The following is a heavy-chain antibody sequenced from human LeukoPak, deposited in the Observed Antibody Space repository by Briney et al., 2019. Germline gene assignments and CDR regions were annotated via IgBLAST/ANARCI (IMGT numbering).Heavy chain of an antibody. V-gene: IGHV3-7*01. CDR1: GFTSRRYW. CDR2: IKPDGSEK. J-gene: IGHJ4*02. CDR3: ARITMVRGARKDDY. D-gene: IGHD3-10*01. Sequence: GGTLRLSCAASGFTSRRYWMTWVRQAPGTGLEWVANIKPDGSEKYYVDSVKGRFTASRDNAKNSLYLQMNSLRVEDTAMYYCARITMVRGARKDDYWGQGTLVTVSS.